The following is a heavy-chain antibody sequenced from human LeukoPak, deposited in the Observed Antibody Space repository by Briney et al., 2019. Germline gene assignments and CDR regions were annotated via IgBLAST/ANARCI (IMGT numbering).Heavy chain of an antibody. J-gene: IGHJ5*02. Sequence: PSETLSLTCTVSGGSISSYYWSWIRQPPGKGLEWIGYIYYSGSINYNPSLKSRVTISVDTSKNQFSLKLSSVTAADTAVYYCARLSSAGGPWGQGTLVTVSS. D-gene: IGHD4-23*01. CDR2: IYYSGSI. V-gene: IGHV4-59*08. CDR1: GGSISSYY. CDR3: ARLSSAGGP.